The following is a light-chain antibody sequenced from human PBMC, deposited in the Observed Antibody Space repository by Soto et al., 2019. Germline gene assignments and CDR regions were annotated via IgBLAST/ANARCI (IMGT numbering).Light chain of an antibody. Sequence: EIVMTQSPGTLSVSPGEGATLSCRASQSVSGNLAWYQQKPGQAPRLLIYGTSIRATGVPARFSGSGSGTDFTLTISSLQPEDFATYYCQQSYSTPTFGQGTKVDIK. V-gene: IGKV3-15*01. CDR1: QSVSGN. J-gene: IGKJ1*01. CDR2: GTS. CDR3: QQSYSTPT.